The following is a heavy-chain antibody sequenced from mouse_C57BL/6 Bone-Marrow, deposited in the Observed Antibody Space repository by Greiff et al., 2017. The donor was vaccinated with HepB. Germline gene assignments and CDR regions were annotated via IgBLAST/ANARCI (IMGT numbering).Heavy chain of an antibody. D-gene: IGHD1-1*01. CDR1: GFTFSDYG. CDR2: ISSGSSTI. Sequence: EVHLVESGGGLVKPGGSLKLSCAASGFTFSDYGMHWVRQAPEKGLEWVAYISSGSSTIYYADTVKGRFTISRDNAKNTLFLQMTSLRSEDTAMYYCARPNYGSSYGAMDYWGQGTSVTVSS. V-gene: IGHV5-17*01. J-gene: IGHJ4*01. CDR3: ARPNYGSSYGAMDY.